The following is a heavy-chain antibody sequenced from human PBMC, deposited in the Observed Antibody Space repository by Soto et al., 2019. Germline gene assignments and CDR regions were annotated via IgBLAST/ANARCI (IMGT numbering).Heavy chain of an antibody. Sequence: ASVKVSCKASGYTFTGYYMHWVRQAPGQGLEWMGWINPNSGGTNYAQKFQGWVTRTRDTSISTAYMELSRLRSDDTAVYYCARGGVLRYFDWLRDPSGDYYYYYMDVWGKGTTVTVSS. CDR1: GYTFTGYY. CDR3: ARGGVLRYFDWLRDPSGDYYYYYMDV. CDR2: INPNSGGT. J-gene: IGHJ6*03. D-gene: IGHD3-9*01. V-gene: IGHV1-2*04.